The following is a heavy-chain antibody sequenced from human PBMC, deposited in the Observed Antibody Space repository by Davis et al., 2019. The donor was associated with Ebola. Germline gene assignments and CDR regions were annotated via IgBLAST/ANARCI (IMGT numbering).Heavy chain of an antibody. CDR1: GFTFDDYT. Sequence: GESLKISCAASGFTFDDYTMHWVRQAPGKGLEWVSLISWDGGSTYYADSVKGRFTISRDNSKNSLYLQMNSLRTEDTALYYCAKDHSSGWGAFDYWGQGTLVTVSS. CDR2: ISWDGGST. V-gene: IGHV3-43*01. D-gene: IGHD6-19*01. CDR3: AKDHSSGWGAFDY. J-gene: IGHJ4*02.